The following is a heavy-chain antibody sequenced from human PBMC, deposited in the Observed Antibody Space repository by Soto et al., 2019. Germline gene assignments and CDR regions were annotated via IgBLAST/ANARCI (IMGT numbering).Heavy chain of an antibody. V-gene: IGHV3-23*01. J-gene: IGHJ4*02. D-gene: IGHD3-10*01. Sequence: HPGGSLRLSCAASGLTLSSNTMRWVRQAPENGLEWVPDISGSGGSTYYADSVKGRFTISRDNSKNTLYLQMNSLRAEDTAVYYCAKGPPMIRGVIITSWGQGTLVTVPQ. CDR1: GLTLSSNT. CDR2: ISGSGGST. CDR3: AKGPPMIRGVIITS.